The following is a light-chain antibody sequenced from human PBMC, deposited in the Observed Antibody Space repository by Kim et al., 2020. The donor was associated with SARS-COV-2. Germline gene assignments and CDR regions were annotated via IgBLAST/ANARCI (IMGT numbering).Light chain of an antibody. CDR1: KLGDKY. Sequence: VSPGQTASITCSGDKLGDKYAYWYQQRPGQSPVVVMYQDRKRPSGIPERFSGSNSGNTATLTISGTQAVDEADYYCQAWDSSTAWVFGGGTQLTVL. CDR2: QDR. V-gene: IGLV3-1*01. J-gene: IGLJ3*02. CDR3: QAWDSSTAWV.